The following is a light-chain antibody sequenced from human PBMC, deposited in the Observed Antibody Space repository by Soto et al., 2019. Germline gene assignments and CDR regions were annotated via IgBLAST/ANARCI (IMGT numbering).Light chain of an antibody. Sequence: EIVMTQSPATLSVSPGERATLSCRASQRVSSILAWYQQKPGQAPRLLIYGASTRATGIPARFSGSGSGTEFTLTISSLQSEDFAVYYCKQSNIWWTFGQGTKVEI. CDR3: KQSNIWWT. J-gene: IGKJ1*01. CDR2: GAS. CDR1: QRVSSI. V-gene: IGKV3-15*01.